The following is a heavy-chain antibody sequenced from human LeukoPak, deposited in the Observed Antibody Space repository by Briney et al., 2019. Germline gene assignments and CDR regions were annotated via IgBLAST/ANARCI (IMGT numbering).Heavy chain of an antibody. Sequence: SETLSLTCTVSGGSISSSSYYWSWIRQPAGKGLEWIGRIYTSGSTNYNPSLKSRVTISVDTSKNQFSLKLSSVTAADTAVYYCAVTMVRGVLDYWGQGTLVTVSS. CDR3: AVTMVRGVLDY. CDR2: IYTSGST. D-gene: IGHD3-10*01. J-gene: IGHJ4*02. V-gene: IGHV4-61*02. CDR1: GGSISSSSYY.